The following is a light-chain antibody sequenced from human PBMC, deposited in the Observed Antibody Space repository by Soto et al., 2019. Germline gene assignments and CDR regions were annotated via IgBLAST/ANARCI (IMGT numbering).Light chain of an antibody. Sequence: EIVMTHSPTTLSVSPWEIATLSCRASQSVSTNLAWYQQKPGQVPSLLIYGASTRASGIPARFGGSGSGTEFTLTITRLEPADFALYYCQQYGYSPWTFGLGTKVDIK. CDR3: QQYGYSPWT. CDR2: GAS. J-gene: IGKJ1*01. CDR1: QSVSTN. V-gene: IGKV3-15*01.